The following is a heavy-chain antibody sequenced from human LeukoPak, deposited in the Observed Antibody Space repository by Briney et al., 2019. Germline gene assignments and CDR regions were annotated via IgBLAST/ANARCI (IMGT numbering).Heavy chain of an antibody. CDR3: ARHDRIIASPLV. D-gene: IGHD2/OR15-2a*01. CDR1: GGSISSYH. V-gene: IGHV4-39*01. J-gene: IGHJ4*02. Sequence: SETLSLTCTVSGGSISSYHWGWIRQPPGKGLEWIGSIYYSGSTYYNPSLKSRLTISVDTSKNQFSLNLSSVTAADTAVYYCARHDRIIASPLVWGQGTLVTVSS. CDR2: IYYSGST.